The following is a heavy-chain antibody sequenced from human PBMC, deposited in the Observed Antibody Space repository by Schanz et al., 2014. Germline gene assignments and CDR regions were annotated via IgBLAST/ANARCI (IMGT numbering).Heavy chain of an antibody. CDR1: GYTFISYG. V-gene: IGHV1-8*02. CDR2: MNPNSGNP. Sequence: QVQLVQSGAEVKKPGASVKVSCKASGYTFISYGIKWVRQAPGQGLEWMGWMNPNSGNPGFAQKFRGRVTMTRNTSMSTAYMELRSLRSDDTAVYYCARDRRRYCSTASCLHDNWFDPWGQGTLVIVSS. J-gene: IGHJ5*02. D-gene: IGHD2-2*01. CDR3: ARDRRRYCSTASCLHDNWFDP.